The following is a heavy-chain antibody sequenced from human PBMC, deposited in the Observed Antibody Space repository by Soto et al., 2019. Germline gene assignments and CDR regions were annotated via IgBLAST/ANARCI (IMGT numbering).Heavy chain of an antibody. CDR3: AIFPHSGYDSFEH. V-gene: IGHV1-69*13. CDR1: GGTFSSYA. CDR2: IIPIFGTA. J-gene: IGHJ4*02. Sequence: SVKVSCKASGGTFSSYAISWVRQAPGQGLEWMGGIIPIFGTANYAQKFQGRVTITAAESTSTAYMELSSLRSEDTAVYYCAIFPHSGYDSFEHWGQGTLVTVSS. D-gene: IGHD5-12*01.